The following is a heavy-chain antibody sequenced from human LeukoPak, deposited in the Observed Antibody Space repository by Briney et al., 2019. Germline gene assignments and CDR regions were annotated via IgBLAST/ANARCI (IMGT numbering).Heavy chain of an antibody. CDR3: ARVYCSGGSCYPDYYGMDV. CDR1: GFTFSSYS. J-gene: IGHJ6*02. Sequence: PGGSLRLSCAASGFTFSSYSMNWVRQAPGKGLEWVSSISSSSSYIYYADSVKGRFTISRDNAKNSLYLQMNSLRAEDTAVYYCARVYCSGGSCYPDYYGMDVWGQGTTVTVSS. V-gene: IGHV3-21*01. CDR2: ISSSSSYI. D-gene: IGHD2-15*01.